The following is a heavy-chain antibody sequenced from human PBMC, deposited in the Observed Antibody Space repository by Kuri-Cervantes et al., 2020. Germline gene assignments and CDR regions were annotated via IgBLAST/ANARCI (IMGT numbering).Heavy chain of an antibody. J-gene: IGHJ4*02. V-gene: IGHV1-8*02. Sequence: ASVKVSCKASGYTFTTYYIHWVRQATGQGLEWMGWMNPNSGNTGYAQKFQGRVTMTRNTSISTAYMELSSLRSEDTAVYYCARGYCSSTSCYIDYWGQGTLVTVSS. CDR3: ARGYCSSTSCYIDY. CDR1: GYTFTTYY. CDR2: MNPNSGNT. D-gene: IGHD2-2*02.